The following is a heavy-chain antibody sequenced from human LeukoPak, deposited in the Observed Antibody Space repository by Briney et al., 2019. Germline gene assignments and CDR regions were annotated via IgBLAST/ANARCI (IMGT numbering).Heavy chain of an antibody. CDR1: GFTVSSNY. CDR3: ARSPLWFGPNFDY. D-gene: IGHD3-10*01. J-gene: IGHJ4*02. Sequence: GGSLRLSCAASGFTVSSNYMSWVRQAPGKGLECVSVIYSGGSTYYADSVKGRFTISRDNSKNTLHLQMNSLRAEDTAVYYCARSPLWFGPNFDYWGQGTLVTVSS. CDR2: IYSGGST. V-gene: IGHV3-53*01.